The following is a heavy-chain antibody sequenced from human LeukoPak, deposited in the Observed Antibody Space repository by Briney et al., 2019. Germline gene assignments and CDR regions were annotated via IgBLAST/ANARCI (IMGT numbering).Heavy chain of an antibody. J-gene: IGHJ6*02. CDR2: IFYSGAA. V-gene: IGHV4-39*01. D-gene: IGHD3-22*01. CDR1: GGSISSSDYY. Sequence: SETLSLTCTVSGGSISSSDYYWGWVRQPPGKGLEWIGSIFYSGAAHCNPSLKSRVTISVDTSNNQFSLMLSSVTAADMAVYYCARVDYHDSSGLPYYYALDVWGQGTTVTVS. CDR3: ARVDYHDSSGLPYYYALDV.